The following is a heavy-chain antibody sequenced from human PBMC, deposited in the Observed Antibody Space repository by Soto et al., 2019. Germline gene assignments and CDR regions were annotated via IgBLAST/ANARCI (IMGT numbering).Heavy chain of an antibody. CDR3: ARVQCRGCPFDI. D-gene: IGHD3-10*01. V-gene: IGHV2-26*02. CDR1: GFSLTNGRTG. Sequence: QVTLKESGPVLVKPTETLTLTCTVSGFSLTNGRTGVSWIRQSPGKALEWLGHIFSNDEESYITSLKSRLTISKDTSKSQVVLTMTNMDPVDTATYYCARVQCRGCPFDIWGPGTMVTVSS. J-gene: IGHJ3*02. CDR2: IFSNDEE.